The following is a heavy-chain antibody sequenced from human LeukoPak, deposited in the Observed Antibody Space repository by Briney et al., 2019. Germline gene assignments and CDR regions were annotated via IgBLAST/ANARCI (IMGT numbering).Heavy chain of an antibody. CDR3: ARSGAYGSGSYLSY. CDR2: ISPNNGGT. CDR1: GYTFTGYY. Sequence: GASVKVSCKASGYTFTGYYIHWVRQAPGQGLEWMGWISPNNGGTNYAQKFQGRVTMTRDTSISTAYMELSSLRSDDTAVYYCARSGAYGSGSYLSYWGQGTLVTVSS. J-gene: IGHJ4*02. V-gene: IGHV1-2*02. D-gene: IGHD3-10*01.